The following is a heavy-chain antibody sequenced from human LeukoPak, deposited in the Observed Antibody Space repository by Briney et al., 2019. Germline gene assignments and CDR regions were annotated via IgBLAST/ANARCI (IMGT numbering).Heavy chain of an antibody. D-gene: IGHD3-10*01. Sequence: GGSLRLSCAASGFTFSSYWMSWVRQAPGKGLEWVANIKQDGSEKYYVDSVKGRFTISRDNSKNTLYLQMNSLRAEDTAVYYCARTRPGDYLDYWGQGTLVTVSS. J-gene: IGHJ4*02. CDR1: GFTFSSYW. CDR3: ARTRPGDYLDY. V-gene: IGHV3-7*05. CDR2: IKQDGSEK.